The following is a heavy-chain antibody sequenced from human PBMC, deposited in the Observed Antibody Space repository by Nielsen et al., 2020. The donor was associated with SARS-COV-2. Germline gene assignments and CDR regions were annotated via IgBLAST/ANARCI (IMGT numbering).Heavy chain of an antibody. CDR3: ASRPGDYGDYTLDYYYGMDV. J-gene: IGHJ6*02. CDR2: IYSGGST. CDR1: GFTVSSNY. V-gene: IGHV3-53*01. D-gene: IGHD4-17*01. Sequence: GESLKISCAASGFTVSSNYMSWVRQAPGKGLEWVSVIYSGGSTYYADSVKGRFTISRDNSKNTLYLQMNSLRAEDTAVYYCASRPGDYGDYTLDYYYGMDVWGQGTTVTVSS.